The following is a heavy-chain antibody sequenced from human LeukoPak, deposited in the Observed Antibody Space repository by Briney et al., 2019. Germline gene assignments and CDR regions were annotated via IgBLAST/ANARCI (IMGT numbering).Heavy chain of an antibody. D-gene: IGHD6-13*01. J-gene: IGHJ4*02. Sequence: GGSLRLSCAASGFTFSSYSMTWVRQAPGKGLEWVSYISSSSSTIYYADSVKSRFTISRDNARNSLYLQMNSLRAEDTAVYHCARQQHLEYWGQGTLVTVSS. CDR3: ARQQHLEY. CDR1: GFTFSSYS. CDR2: ISSSSSTI. V-gene: IGHV3-48*04.